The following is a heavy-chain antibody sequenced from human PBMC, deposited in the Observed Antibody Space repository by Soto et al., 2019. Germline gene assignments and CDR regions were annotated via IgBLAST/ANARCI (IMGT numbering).Heavy chain of an antibody. CDR2: INSDGSST. J-gene: IGHJ6*03. CDR1: GFTFSSYW. Sequence: GGSLRLSCAASGFTFSSYWMHWVRQAPGKGLVWVSRINSDGSSTSYADSVKGRFTISRDNAKNTLYLQMNSLRAEDTAVYYCARVGSSWPLRYYYYYMDVWGKGTTVTVSS. D-gene: IGHD6-13*01. CDR3: ARVGSSWPLRYYYYYMDV. V-gene: IGHV3-74*01.